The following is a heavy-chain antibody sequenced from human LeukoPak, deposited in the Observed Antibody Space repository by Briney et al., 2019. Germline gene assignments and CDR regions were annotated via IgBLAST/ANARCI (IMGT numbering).Heavy chain of an antibody. D-gene: IGHD3-10*01. CDR3: ARVGTMVRGPWFDP. CDR1: GFTFSGYR. Sequence: PGGSLRLSCAASGFTFSGYRMSWVRQPPGKGLEWIGSVYSSGSTYYNPSLKSRVTISVDTSKNQFSLKLTSVTAADTAVYYCARVGTMVRGPWFDPWGQGTLVTVSS. CDR2: VYSSGST. J-gene: IGHJ5*02. V-gene: IGHV4-38-2*01.